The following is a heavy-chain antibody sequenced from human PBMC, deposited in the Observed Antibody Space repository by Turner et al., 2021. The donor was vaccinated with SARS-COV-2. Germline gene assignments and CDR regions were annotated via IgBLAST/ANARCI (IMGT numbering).Heavy chain of an antibody. CDR3: ARQLTTVTTWFDP. Sequence: EVQLVESGGGLIQPGGALRLSCAASGFTVSSNYMSWVRQAPGKGLGWVSVIYGGGSKYYADSVKGRFTISRDNSKNTLYLQMNSLRAEDTAVYYCARQLTTVTTWFDPWGQGTLVTVSS. CDR2: IYGGGSK. CDR1: GFTVSSNY. J-gene: IGHJ5*02. D-gene: IGHD4-17*01. V-gene: IGHV3-53*01.